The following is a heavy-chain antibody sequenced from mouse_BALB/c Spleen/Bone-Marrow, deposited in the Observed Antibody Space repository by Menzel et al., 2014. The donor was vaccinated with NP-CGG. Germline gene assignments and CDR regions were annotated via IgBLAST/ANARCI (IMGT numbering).Heavy chain of an antibody. CDR1: GYTFTEYT. V-gene: IGHV1-18*01. D-gene: IGHD2-4*01. J-gene: IGHJ3*01. Sequence: EVQRVESGPELVKPGASVKISCKTSGYTFTEYTMCWVKRSHGKSLEWIGGINPNNGGTNYNQKFKGKATLTVDKSSSTAYMELRSLTSEDSAVYYCAREEAFDYDIAYWGQGTLVTVSA. CDR3: AREEAFDYDIAY. CDR2: INPNNGGT.